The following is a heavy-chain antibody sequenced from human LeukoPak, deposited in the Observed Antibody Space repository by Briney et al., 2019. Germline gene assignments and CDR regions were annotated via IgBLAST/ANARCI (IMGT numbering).Heavy chain of an antibody. J-gene: IGHJ6*02. CDR3: TRLSGGNSDSYYYGLDV. V-gene: IGHV3-73*01. D-gene: IGHD4-23*01. CDR2: IKTKAESYAS. Sequence: GGSLRLSCAASGFTFSGSAIHWVRQASGKGLEWVARIKTKAESYASAYVASVKGRFTISRDDSKNTAYLQMDSLKTEDTAMYYCTRLSGGNSDSYYYGLDVWGQGTTVTVSS. CDR1: GFTFSGSA.